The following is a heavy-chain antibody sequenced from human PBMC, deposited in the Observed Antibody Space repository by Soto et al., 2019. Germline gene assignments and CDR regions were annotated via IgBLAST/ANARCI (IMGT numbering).Heavy chain of an antibody. CDR1: GYTFTSYG. Sequence: ASVKVSCKASGYTFTSYGISWVRQAPGQGLEWMGWINTYNGNTNYAQKLQGRATMTTDTSTSTAYMELRSLRSDDTAVYYCARLGRDGYNYPVDSWGQGTLVTVSS. CDR2: INTYNGNT. V-gene: IGHV1-18*01. J-gene: IGHJ4*02. D-gene: IGHD5-12*01. CDR3: ARLGRDGYNYPVDS.